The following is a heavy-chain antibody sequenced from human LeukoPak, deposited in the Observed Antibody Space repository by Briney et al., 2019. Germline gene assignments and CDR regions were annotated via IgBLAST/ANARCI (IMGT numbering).Heavy chain of an antibody. CDR3: AREGYYDILTGYLSIEDY. J-gene: IGHJ4*02. V-gene: IGHV1-18*01. CDR1: GYTFTSYG. D-gene: IGHD3-9*01. Sequence: ASVKVSCKASGYTFTSYGISWVRQAPGQGLEWMGRISAYNGNTNYAQKLQGRVTMTTDTSTSTAYMELRSLRSDDTAVYYCAREGYYDILTGYLSIEDYWGQGTLVTVSS. CDR2: ISAYNGNT.